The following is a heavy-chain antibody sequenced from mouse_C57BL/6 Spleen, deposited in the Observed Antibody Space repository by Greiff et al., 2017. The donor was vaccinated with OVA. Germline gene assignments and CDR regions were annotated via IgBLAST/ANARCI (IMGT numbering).Heavy chain of an antibody. CDR3: TRDGIYYDYDGGYFDV. CDR2: IDPETGGT. CDR1: GYTFTDYE. J-gene: IGHJ1*03. D-gene: IGHD2-4*01. Sequence: VQRVESGAELVRPGASVTLSCKASGYTFTDYEMHWVKQTPVHGLEWIGAIDPETGGTAYNQKFKGKAILTADKSSSTAYMELRSLTSEDSAVYYCTRDGIYYDYDGGYFDVWGTGTTVTVSS. V-gene: IGHV1-15*01.